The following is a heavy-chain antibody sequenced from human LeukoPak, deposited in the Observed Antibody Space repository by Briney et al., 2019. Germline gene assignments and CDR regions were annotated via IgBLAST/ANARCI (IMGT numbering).Heavy chain of an antibody. CDR1: GFTFSSYS. V-gene: IGHV3-21*01. CDR2: ISSSSSDI. D-gene: IGHD3-22*01. J-gene: IGHJ4*02. Sequence: PGGSLRLSCAASGFTFSSYSMNWVRQAPGKGLEWVSSISSSSSDIYYSDSVKGRFTISRENAENSLYLQMNSLRAQDTAVYYCARDSSGFPFDYWGQGSLVTVSS. CDR3: ARDSSGFPFDY.